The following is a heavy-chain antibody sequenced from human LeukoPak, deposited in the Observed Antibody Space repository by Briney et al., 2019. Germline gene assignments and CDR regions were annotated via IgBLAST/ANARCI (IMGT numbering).Heavy chain of an antibody. Sequence: GGSLRLSCVDSGFTFSSNSMNWVRQAPGKGLEWVSSISSSSSYIYYADSVKGRFTISRDNAKNSLYLQMNSLRAEDTAVYYCANLLYYDFWSGYLGLFDYWGQGTLVTVSS. J-gene: IGHJ4*02. V-gene: IGHV3-21*04. CDR2: ISSSSSYI. CDR3: ANLLYYDFWSGYLGLFDY. CDR1: GFTFSSNS. D-gene: IGHD3-3*01.